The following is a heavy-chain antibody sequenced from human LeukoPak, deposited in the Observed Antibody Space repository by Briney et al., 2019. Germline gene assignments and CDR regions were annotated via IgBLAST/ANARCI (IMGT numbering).Heavy chain of an antibody. D-gene: IGHD3-9*01. CDR2: IYYTGST. CDR3: ARQEGYYDILTGYYTRGNFDP. Sequence: KPSENLSLTCTGSGVSISSSSYYWGWIRQPPGKRLEWLGGIYYTGSTYYNPSLNSLVPVSVDTSKNQFSLKLSSVTAADTAVYYCARQEGYYDILTGYYTRGNFDPWGQGTLVTVSS. J-gene: IGHJ5*02. V-gene: IGHV4-39*01. CDR1: GVSISSSSYY.